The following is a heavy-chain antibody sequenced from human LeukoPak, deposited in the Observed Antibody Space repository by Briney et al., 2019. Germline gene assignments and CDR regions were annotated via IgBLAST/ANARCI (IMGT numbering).Heavy chain of an antibody. CDR1: GYTFTGYY. J-gene: IGHJ4*02. Sequence: ASVKVSCKASGYTFTGYYMHWVRQAPGQGLEWMGWINPNSGGTNYAQKLQGRVTMTTDTSTSTAYMELRSLRSDDTAVYYCARPASIGVYYFDYWGQGTLVTVSS. CDR2: INPNSGGT. V-gene: IGHV1-2*02. CDR3: ARPASIGVYYFDY. D-gene: IGHD2-21*01.